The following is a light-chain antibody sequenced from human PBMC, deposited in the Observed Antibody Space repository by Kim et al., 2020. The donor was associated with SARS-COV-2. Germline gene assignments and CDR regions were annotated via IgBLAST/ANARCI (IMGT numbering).Light chain of an antibody. J-gene: IGKJ4*01. Sequence: AIQLTQSPSSLSASVGDRVTITCRASQGISSALAWYQQEPGKAPKLLLYDASSLESGVPSRFSGSGSGTDFTLTISSLQPEDFATYYCQQFNSYPLTFGGGTKVDIK. CDR3: QQFNSYPLT. CDR1: QGISSA. V-gene: IGKV1-13*02. CDR2: DAS.